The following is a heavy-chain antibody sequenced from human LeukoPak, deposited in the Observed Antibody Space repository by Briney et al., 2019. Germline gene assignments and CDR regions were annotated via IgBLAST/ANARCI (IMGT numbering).Heavy chain of an antibody. D-gene: IGHD6-19*01. V-gene: IGHV3-23*01. J-gene: IGHJ4*02. CDR1: GFTFSSYA. CDR2: ISGSGGST. Sequence: GGSLRLSCAASGFTFSSYAMSWVRQAPGKGLEWVSAISGSGGSTYYADSVKGRFTISRDNSKNTLYLHMNSLRAEDTAVYYCAKAPGIAVAGELFDYWGQGTLVTVSS. CDR3: AKAPGIAVAGELFDY.